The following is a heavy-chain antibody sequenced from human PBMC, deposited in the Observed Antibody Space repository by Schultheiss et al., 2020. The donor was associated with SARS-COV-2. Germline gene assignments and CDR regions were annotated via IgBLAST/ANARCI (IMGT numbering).Heavy chain of an antibody. J-gene: IGHJ4*02. CDR3: ARHPPLGYCSSTSCYQLDY. Sequence: SETLSLTCAVYGGSFSGYYWSWIRQPPGKGLEWIGYIYYSGSTNYNPSLKSRVTISVDTSKNQFSLKLSSVTAADTAVYYCARHPPLGYCSSTSCYQLDYWGQGTLVTVSS. V-gene: IGHV4-34*01. D-gene: IGHD2-2*01. CDR1: GGSFSGYY. CDR2: IYYSGST.